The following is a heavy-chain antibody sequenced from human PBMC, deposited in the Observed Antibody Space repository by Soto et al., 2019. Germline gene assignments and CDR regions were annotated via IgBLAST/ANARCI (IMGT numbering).Heavy chain of an antibody. CDR2: TYSGGPT. CDR3: ARDYGDYGLVFDI. CDR1: GLSVSGDY. J-gene: IGHJ3*02. D-gene: IGHD4-17*01. Sequence: EVQLVQSGGDLVQPGGSLRLSCAASGLSVSGDYMTWVRQAPGKGLEWVSMTYSGGPTDYADSVKGRFTISVDKSKNTLYLQMHSLRVDDTAVYYCARDYGDYGLVFDIWGQGTMVPVSS. V-gene: IGHV3-53*01.